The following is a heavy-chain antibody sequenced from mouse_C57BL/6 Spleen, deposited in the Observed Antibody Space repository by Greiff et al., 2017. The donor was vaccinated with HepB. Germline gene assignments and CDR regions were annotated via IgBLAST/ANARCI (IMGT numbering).Heavy chain of an antibody. D-gene: IGHD1-1*01. CDR2: IYPGDGDT. V-gene: IGHV1-82*01. CDR1: GYAFSSSW. J-gene: IGHJ2*01. Sequence: VQLQQSGPELVKPGASVKISCKASGYAFSSSWMNWVKQRPGKGLEWIGRIYPGDGDTNYNGKFKGKATLTADKSSSPAYMQLSSLTSEDSAVYFCARGDYYGSSSYFDYWGQGTTLTVSS. CDR3: ARGDYYGSSSYFDY.